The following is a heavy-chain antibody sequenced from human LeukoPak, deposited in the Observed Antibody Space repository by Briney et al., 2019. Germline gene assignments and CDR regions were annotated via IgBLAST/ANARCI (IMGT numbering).Heavy chain of an antibody. CDR3: AKDEATVTTSEAAFDI. Sequence: PGGSLRLSCAASGFTFSSYSMNWVRQAPGKGLEWVSYISSSSSTIYYADSVKGRFTISRDNAKNSLSLQMNSLRAEDTALYYCAKDEATVTTSEAAFDIWGQGTMVTVSS. D-gene: IGHD4-17*01. V-gene: IGHV3-48*04. CDR1: GFTFSSYS. CDR2: ISSSSSTI. J-gene: IGHJ3*02.